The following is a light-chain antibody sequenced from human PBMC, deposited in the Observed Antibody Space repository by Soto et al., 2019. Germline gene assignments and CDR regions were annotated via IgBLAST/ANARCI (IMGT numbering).Light chain of an antibody. CDR2: QVS. J-gene: IGLJ3*02. Sequence: QSALTQAASASGSPGQSITISCSGTNNDVGAYNFVSWYQQHPGKAPKLMIFQVSNRPSGVSSRFSGSKSGNTASLTISGLQAEDEADYYCASHTTRGTWVFGGGTKLTVL. CDR1: NNDVGAYNF. V-gene: IGLV2-14*01. CDR3: ASHTTRGTWV.